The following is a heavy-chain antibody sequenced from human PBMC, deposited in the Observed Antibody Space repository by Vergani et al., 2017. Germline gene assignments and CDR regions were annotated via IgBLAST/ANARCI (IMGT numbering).Heavy chain of an antibody. V-gene: IGHV4-38-2*01. Sequence: QVQLQDSGPGLVKPSETLALTCAVSGYSISSGYYWGWIRQPPGKGLEWIGSIYHSGSTYYNPSLMSRVTISVDTSKNQFSLKLSSATAADTAVYYCARHFPKXGSSVVADSDAFDIWGQGTMVTVSS. CDR1: GYSISSGYY. CDR3: ARHFPKXGSSVVADSDAFDI. D-gene: IGHD4-23*01. J-gene: IGHJ3*02. CDR2: IYHSGST.